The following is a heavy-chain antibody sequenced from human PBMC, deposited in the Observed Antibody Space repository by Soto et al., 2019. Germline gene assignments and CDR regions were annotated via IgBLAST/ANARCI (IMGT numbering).Heavy chain of an antibody. V-gene: IGHV3-23*01. Sequence: GGSLRLSCAASGFTFSSYAMSWVRQAPGKGLEWVSAISGSGGSTYYADSVKGRFTISRDNSKNTLYLQMNSLRAEDTAVYYCAKSGGLARQYGMDVWGQGTTVTVSS. D-gene: IGHD1-1*01. CDR1: GFTFSSYA. CDR2: ISGSGGST. CDR3: AKSGGLARQYGMDV. J-gene: IGHJ6*02.